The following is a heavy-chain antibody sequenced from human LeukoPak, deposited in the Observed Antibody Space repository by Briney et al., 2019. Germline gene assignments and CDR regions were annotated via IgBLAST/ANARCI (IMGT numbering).Heavy chain of an antibody. CDR2: INPNSGGT. D-gene: IGHD3-22*01. Sequence: ASVKVSCKAAGYTFTGYYMHWVRQAPEQGLEWMGLINPNSGGTNYAQKFQGRVTMTRETSKSTGYMELRSLRSDDTAVYYCARESSVFPPIYDSSGCLDYWGQGTLVTVSS. CDR1: GYTFTGYY. J-gene: IGHJ4*02. CDR3: ARESSVFPPIYDSSGCLDY. V-gene: IGHV1-2*06.